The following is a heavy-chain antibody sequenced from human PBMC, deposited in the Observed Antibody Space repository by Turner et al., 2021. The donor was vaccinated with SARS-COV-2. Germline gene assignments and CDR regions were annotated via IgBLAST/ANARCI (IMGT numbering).Heavy chain of an antibody. D-gene: IGHD6-13*01. CDR3: AKDMEQLVPLFDY. CDR1: GFTLSNYD. V-gene: IGHV3-30*18. J-gene: IGHJ4*02. CDR2: IAYDGSSK. Sequence: QVPLVESGGGVVQPGRSLRLSCAASGFTLSNYDIHWVRQAPGKGLEWVAVIAYDGSSKYYADSVKGRFTISRDNSKNTLYLQMNSLRAEDTSVYYCAKDMEQLVPLFDYWGQGTLVTVSS.